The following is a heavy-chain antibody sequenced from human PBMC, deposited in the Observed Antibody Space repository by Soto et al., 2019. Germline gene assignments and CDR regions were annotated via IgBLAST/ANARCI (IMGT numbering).Heavy chain of an antibody. CDR2: ISYDGSTK. V-gene: IGHV3-30*18. J-gene: IGHJ6*02. CDR1: GFPFSSYG. Sequence: GGSLRLSCAASGFPFSSYGINWVCPAPGKGLEWVSVISYDGSTKYYADSVTGRFTISRDNSKNTLYLQMNSLRSEDTAMYYCAKDRYCSCGTRLNYYVINVWGEGSKVTVSS. CDR3: AKDRYCSCGTRLNYYVINV. D-gene: IGHD2-15*01.